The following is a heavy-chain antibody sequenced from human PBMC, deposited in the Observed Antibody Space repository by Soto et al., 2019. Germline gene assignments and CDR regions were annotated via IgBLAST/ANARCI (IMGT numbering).Heavy chain of an antibody. Sequence: GGSLRLSCAACVFTFSDYFLRWIRHAPGKGLEWVSYISSSGIDIYYSDFVKGRFTIARDNAKNSLYLQMNSLRDEDTAVYYCVRGVGGGLFENWGQGVLVTVSS. CDR3: VRGVGGGLFEN. V-gene: IGHV3-11*04. CDR2: ISSSGIDI. CDR1: VFTFSDYF. J-gene: IGHJ4*02. D-gene: IGHD2-21*01.